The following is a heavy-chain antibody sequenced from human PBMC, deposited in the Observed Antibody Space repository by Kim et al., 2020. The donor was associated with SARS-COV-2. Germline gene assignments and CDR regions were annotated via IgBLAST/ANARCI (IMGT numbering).Heavy chain of an antibody. Sequence: GGSLRLSCAASGFTFSSYSMNWVRQAPGKGLEWVSSISSSSSYIYYADSVKGQFTISRDNAKNSLYLQMNSLRAEDTAVYYCAREPYYDFWSGYPNLYYGMDVWGQGTTVTVSS. J-gene: IGHJ6*02. CDR3: AREPYYDFWSGYPNLYYGMDV. CDR2: ISSSSSYI. D-gene: IGHD3-3*01. CDR1: GFTFSSYS. V-gene: IGHV3-21*01.